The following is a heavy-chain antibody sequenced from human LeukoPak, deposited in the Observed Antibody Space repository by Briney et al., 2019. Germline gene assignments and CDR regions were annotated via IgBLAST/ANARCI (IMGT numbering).Heavy chain of an antibody. D-gene: IGHD6-19*01. CDR3: AREGGIAVARAFDI. J-gene: IGHJ3*02. CDR2: IYTSGST. CDR1: GGSISSGSYY. Sequence: SQTLSLTCTVSGGSISSGSYYWNWIRQPAGKGLEWIGRIYTSGSTNYNPSLKSRITISVDTSKNQFSLRLSSVTAADTAVYYCAREGGIAVARAFDIWGQGTMVTVSS. V-gene: IGHV4-61*02.